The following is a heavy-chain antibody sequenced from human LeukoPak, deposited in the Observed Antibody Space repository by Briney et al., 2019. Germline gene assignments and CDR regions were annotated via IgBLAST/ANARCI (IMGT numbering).Heavy chain of an antibody. J-gene: IGHJ4*02. D-gene: IGHD2/OR15-2a*01. V-gene: IGHV3-23*01. Sequence: GGSLRLSCAASRFTFSSYAMSWVRQAPGKGLEWVSTISGSGGSTYYADSVKGRFTISRDNSKNTLYLQMNSLRAEDTAVYYCAKDLLARPDYWGQGTLVTVSS. CDR3: AKDLLARPDY. CDR1: RFTFSSYA. CDR2: ISGSGGST.